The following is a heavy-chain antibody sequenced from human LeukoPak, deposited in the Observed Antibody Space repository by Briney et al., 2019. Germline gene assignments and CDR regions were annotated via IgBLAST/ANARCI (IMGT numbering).Heavy chain of an antibody. CDR3: AREGAAAAPY. D-gene: IGHD6-13*01. Sequence: GGSLRLSCVGSGFTFRTHSMTWVRQAPGKGLEWVSSINTGGSYTSYGDSVKGRFTISRDNARNSLYLQMNSLRAEDTAMYYCAREGAAAAPYWGQGTLVTVSS. V-gene: IGHV3-21*01. J-gene: IGHJ4*02. CDR2: INTGGSYT. CDR1: GFTFRTHS.